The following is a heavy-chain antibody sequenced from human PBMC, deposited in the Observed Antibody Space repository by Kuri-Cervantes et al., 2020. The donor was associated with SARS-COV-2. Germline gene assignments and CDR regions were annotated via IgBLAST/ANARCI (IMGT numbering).Heavy chain of an antibody. CDR2: IYYSGST. CDR1: GGSISSSISSSSYY. CDR3: ARRSTSITIFGVVNINPFDY. V-gene: IGHV4-39*01. D-gene: IGHD3-3*01. J-gene: IGHJ4*02. Sequence: ESLKISCAVSGGSISSSISSSSYYWGWIRQPPGKGLEWIGSIYYSGSTYYNPSLKSRVTISVDTSKNQFSLKLSSVTAADTAVYYCARRSTSITIFGVVNINPFDYWGQGTLVTVSS.